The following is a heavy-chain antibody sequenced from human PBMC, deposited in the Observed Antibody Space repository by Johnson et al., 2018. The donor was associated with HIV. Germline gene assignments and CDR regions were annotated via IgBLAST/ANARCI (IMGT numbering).Heavy chain of an antibody. CDR3: ARDQPPVYCSGGSCYSGAFDS. CDR2: ISSSGSTK. CDR1: GFTFSDYY. V-gene: IGHV3-11*04. J-gene: IGHJ3*02. D-gene: IGHD2-15*01. Sequence: VQLVESGGGLVKPGGSLRLSCAVSGFTFSDYYMSWIRQAPGKGLEWVSYISSSGSTKYYADSVKGRFTISRDNAKNSLYLQMNSLRAEDTAVYYCARDQPPVYCSGGSCYSGAFDSWGRGTMVTVSS.